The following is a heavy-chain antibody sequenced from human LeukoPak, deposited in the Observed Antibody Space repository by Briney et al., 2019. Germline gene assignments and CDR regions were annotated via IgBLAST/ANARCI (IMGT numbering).Heavy chain of an antibody. Sequence: GGSLRLSCAASGFTFSNSWMIWIRQAPGKGLGWVAFIRYDGSNKYYADSVKGRFTISRDNSKNTLYLQMNSLRAEDTAVYYCAKDGTRGYEKRVYYYYYYYMDVWGKGTTVTVSS. CDR1: GFTFSNSW. CDR2: IRYDGSNK. CDR3: AKDGTRGYEKRVYYYYYYYMDV. D-gene: IGHD5-12*01. V-gene: IGHV3-30*02. J-gene: IGHJ6*03.